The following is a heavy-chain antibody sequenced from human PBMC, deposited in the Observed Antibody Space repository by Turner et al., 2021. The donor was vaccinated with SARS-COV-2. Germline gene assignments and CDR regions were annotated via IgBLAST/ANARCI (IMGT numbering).Heavy chain of an antibody. Sequence: QVQLVESGGGVVQPGGSLRLSCSASGFTFSSYGMHWVRQAPGKGLEWVAVISYDGSNNYYADSVKGRFTISRDNYKNTLYLQMNSLRAEDTAVYYCAKDMEQLVPLFDYWGQGTLVTVSS. D-gene: IGHD6-13*01. V-gene: IGHV3-30*18. CDR3: AKDMEQLVPLFDY. CDR2: ISYDGSNN. CDR1: GFTFSSYG. J-gene: IGHJ4*02.